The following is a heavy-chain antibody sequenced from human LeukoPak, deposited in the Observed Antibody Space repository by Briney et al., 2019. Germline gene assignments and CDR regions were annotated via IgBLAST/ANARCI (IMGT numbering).Heavy chain of an antibody. CDR2: IYYSGST. D-gene: IGHD1-14*01. Sequence: SETLSLTCTVSGGSISSYYWSWIRQPPGKGLEWIGYIYYSGSTNYNSSLKSRVTISVDTSNNQFSLKLSSVTAADTAVHDCAGLIRPGWFDPWGQGTLVTVSS. J-gene: IGHJ5*02. V-gene: IGHV4-59*08. CDR1: GGSISSYY. CDR3: AGLIRPGWFDP.